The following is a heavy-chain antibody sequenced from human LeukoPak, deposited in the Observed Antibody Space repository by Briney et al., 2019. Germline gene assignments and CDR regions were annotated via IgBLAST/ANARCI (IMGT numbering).Heavy chain of an antibody. Sequence: GESLKISCKGSGYSFTSYWIGWVRQMPGKCLERMGIIYPGESDTRYSPSFQGQVTISADKSISTAYLQWSSLKASDTAMYYCARHLDYDILTGYYPGRSDAFDIWGQGTMVTVSS. CDR1: GYSFTSYW. D-gene: IGHD3-9*01. J-gene: IGHJ3*02. CDR3: ARHLDYDILTGYYPGRSDAFDI. V-gene: IGHV5-51*01. CDR2: IYPGESDT.